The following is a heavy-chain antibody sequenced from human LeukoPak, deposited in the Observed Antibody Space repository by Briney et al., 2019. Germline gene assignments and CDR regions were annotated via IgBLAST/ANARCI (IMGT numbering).Heavy chain of an antibody. V-gene: IGHV1-69*13. CDR3: ARDEEKAAGSL. CDR2: IIPLFGGR. Sequence: GGSVKVSCKPSGGTFGSYAMSWVRQAPGQGLEWVGGIIPLFGGRLYSQTSQGRVTIPGDERTSTVYTDLSSLRSDDTALYYCARDEEKAAGSLGGRGTPVSVSS. D-gene: IGHD6-13*01. J-gene: IGHJ4*02. CDR1: GGTFGSYA.